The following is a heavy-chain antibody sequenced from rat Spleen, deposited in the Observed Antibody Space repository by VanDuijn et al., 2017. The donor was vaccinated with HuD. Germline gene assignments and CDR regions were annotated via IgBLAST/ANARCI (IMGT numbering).Heavy chain of an antibody. CDR3: TSPFRWFAY. J-gene: IGHJ3*01. V-gene: IGHV2-13*01. Sequence: QVQLKESGPGLVQPSQTLSLTCTVSGFSLISYSVNWVRQPPGKGLEWMGLIWTNGGTDYNSAIKSRLSISRDTSKSQVFLKMNSLQTEDTAIYFCTSPFRWFAYWGQGTLVTVSS. CDR1: GFSLISYS. CDR2: IWTNGGT.